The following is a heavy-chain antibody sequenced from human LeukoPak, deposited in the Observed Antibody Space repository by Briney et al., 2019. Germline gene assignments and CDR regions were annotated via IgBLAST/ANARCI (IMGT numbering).Heavy chain of an antibody. CDR3: ASGSVVTAMGY. V-gene: IGHV4-34*01. Sequence: SETLSLTCAVYGGSFSGYYWSWIRQPPGKGLEWIGEINHSGSTNYNPPLKSRVTISVDTSKNQFSLKLSSVTAADTAVYYCASGSVVTAMGYGGQGTLVTVSS. J-gene: IGHJ4*02. CDR1: GGSFSGYY. D-gene: IGHD2-21*02. CDR2: INHSGST.